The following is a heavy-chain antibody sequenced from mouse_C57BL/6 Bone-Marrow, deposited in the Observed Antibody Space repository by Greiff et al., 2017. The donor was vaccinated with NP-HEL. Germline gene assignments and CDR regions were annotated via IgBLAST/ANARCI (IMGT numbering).Heavy chain of an antibody. CDR3: ARWGDTDY. CDR2: IDPSDSYT. D-gene: IGHD3-3*01. Sequence: VKLQQPGAELVKPGASVKLSCKASGYTFTSYWMHWVKQRPGQGLEWIGEIDPSDSYTNYNQKFKGKSTLTVDKSSSTAYMQLSSLTSEDSAVYYCARWGDTDYWGQGTTLTVSS. CDR1: GYTFTSYW. V-gene: IGHV1-69*01. J-gene: IGHJ2*01.